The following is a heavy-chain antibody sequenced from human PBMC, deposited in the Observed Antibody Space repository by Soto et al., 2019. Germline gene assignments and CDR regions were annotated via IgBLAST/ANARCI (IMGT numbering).Heavy chain of an antibody. CDR1: GYSISSGYY. CDR2: IYHSGST. Sequence: SETLSLTCAVSGYSISSGYYWGWIRQPPGKGLEWIGSIYHSGSTYYNPSLKSRVTISVDTSKNQFSLKLSSVTAADTAVYYCARDGANYYDSSGPSPFDYWGQRTLVPVSA. D-gene: IGHD3-22*01. J-gene: IGHJ4*02. CDR3: ARDGANYYDSSGPSPFDY. V-gene: IGHV4-38-2*02.